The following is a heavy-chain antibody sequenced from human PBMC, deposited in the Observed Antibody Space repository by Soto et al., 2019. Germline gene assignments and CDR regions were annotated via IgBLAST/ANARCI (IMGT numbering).Heavy chain of an antibody. D-gene: IGHD6-19*01. Sequence: PGGSLRLSCAAPGFIFSSYTINWVRQAPGKGLEWVSSISSSSSYIYYAGSVKGRFTISRDNTKNSLFLQMNSLRAEDTAVYYCAASIAVPGNYYGLDVWGHGATVTVSS. CDR1: GFIFSSYT. CDR2: ISSSSSYI. CDR3: AASIAVPGNYYGLDV. J-gene: IGHJ6*02. V-gene: IGHV3-21*01.